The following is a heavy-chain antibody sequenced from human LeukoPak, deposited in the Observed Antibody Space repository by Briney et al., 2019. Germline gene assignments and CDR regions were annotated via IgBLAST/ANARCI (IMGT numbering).Heavy chain of an antibody. D-gene: IGHD6-19*01. J-gene: IGHJ3*02. CDR2: IYPGDSDA. CDR3: ARPYSSGWDDTFDI. CDR1: GYSFTNYW. Sequence: GESLKISRKGSGYSFTNYWIGWVRQMPGKGLKWMGIIYPGDSDARYSPSFQGQVTISVDKSISTAYLQWSSLKASDTAMYYCARPYSSGWDDTFDIWGQGTMVTVSS. V-gene: IGHV5-51*01.